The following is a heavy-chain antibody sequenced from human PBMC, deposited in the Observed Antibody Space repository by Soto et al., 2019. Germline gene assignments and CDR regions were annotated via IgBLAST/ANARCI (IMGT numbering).Heavy chain of an antibody. CDR2: IYYSGST. D-gene: IGHD2-15*01. CDR1: GGSISSGGYY. J-gene: IGHJ5*02. V-gene: IGHV4-31*03. Sequence: PSETLSLTCTVSGGSISSGGYYWSWIRHHPGKGLEWIGYIYYSGSTYYNPSLKSRVTISVDTSKNQFSLKLSSVTAADTAVYYCARDLGQGYCSGGSCYRNWFDPWGQGTLVTVSS. CDR3: ARDLGQGYCSGGSCYRNWFDP.